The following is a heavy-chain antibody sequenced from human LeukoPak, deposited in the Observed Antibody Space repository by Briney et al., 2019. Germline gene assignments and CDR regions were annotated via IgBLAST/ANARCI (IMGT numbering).Heavy chain of an antibody. Sequence: SQTLSLTCTVSGGSISSGDYYWSWIRQPPGKGLEWIGYIYYSGSTYYNPSLKSRVTISVDTSKNQFSLKLSSVTAADTAIYYCAKDAFNMNGIWDAFDIWGQGTMITVSS. J-gene: IGHJ3*02. CDR1: GGSISSGDYY. CDR2: IYYSGST. CDR3: AKDAFNMNGIWDAFDI. V-gene: IGHV4-30-4*01. D-gene: IGHD3-22*01.